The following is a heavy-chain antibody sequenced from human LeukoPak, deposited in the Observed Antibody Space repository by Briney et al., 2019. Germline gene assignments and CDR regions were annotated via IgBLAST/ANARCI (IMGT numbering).Heavy chain of an antibody. D-gene: IGHD1-1*01. CDR2: ISSSSSYI. Sequence: PGASLRLSCVAFGFTFSSYSTNWVRQAPGKGLEWVSSISSSSSYIYYADSVKGRFTISRDNAKNSLYLQMNSLRAEDTAVYYCARAVRSGDYWGQGTLVTVSS. CDR3: ARAVRSGDY. V-gene: IGHV3-21*01. J-gene: IGHJ4*02. CDR1: GFTFSSYS.